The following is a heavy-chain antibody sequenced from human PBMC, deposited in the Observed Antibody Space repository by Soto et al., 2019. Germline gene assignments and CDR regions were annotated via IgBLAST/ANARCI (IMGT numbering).Heavy chain of an antibody. D-gene: IGHD2-2*01. CDR1: GYTLTELS. V-gene: IGHV1-24*01. CDR3: ATLSAVGYCSSTSCPGKFFDY. J-gene: IGHJ4*02. CDR2: FDPEDGET. Sequence: ASVKVSCKVSGYTLTELSMHWVRQAPGKGLEWMGGFDPEDGETIYAQKFQGRVTMTEDTSTDTAYMELSSLRSEDTAVYYCATLSAVGYCSSTSCPGKFFDYWGQGTLVTVSS.